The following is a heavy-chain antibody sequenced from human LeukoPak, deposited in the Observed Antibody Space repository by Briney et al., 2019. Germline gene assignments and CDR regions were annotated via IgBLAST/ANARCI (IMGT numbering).Heavy chain of an antibody. Sequence: GGSLRLSCAASGFTFSSYEMNWVRQAPGKGLEWISYISSTGSTKYYGDSVKGRFTISRDNAKNSLWLQMNSLRAEDTAVYYCARGYSSGWYFFAYWGQGTRVTVSS. CDR1: GFTFSSYE. CDR3: ARGYSSGWYFFAY. J-gene: IGHJ4*02. CDR2: ISSTGSTK. D-gene: IGHD6-19*01. V-gene: IGHV3-48*03.